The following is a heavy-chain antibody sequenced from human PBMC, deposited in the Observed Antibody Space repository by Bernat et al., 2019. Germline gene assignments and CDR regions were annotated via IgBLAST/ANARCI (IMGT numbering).Heavy chain of an antibody. CDR3: ARGIHDAFDI. V-gene: IGHV6-1*01. D-gene: IGHD5-18*01. CDR1: GDSVSSNSAA. J-gene: IGHJ3*02. Sequence: QVQLQPSGPGLVKPSQTLSLTCAISGDSVSSNSAAWNWIRQSPSRGLEWLGRTFYRSKWFNDYAASVKSRITVNEDTSKNQFSLHLNSGTPEDTAIYYCARGIHDAFDIWGQGTMVTVSS. CDR2: TFYRSKWFN.